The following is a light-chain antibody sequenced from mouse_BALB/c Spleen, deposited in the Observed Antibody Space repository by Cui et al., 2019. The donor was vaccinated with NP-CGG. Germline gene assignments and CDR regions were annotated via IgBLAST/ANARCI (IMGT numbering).Light chain of an antibody. V-gene: IGLV1*01. CDR2: GTN. Sequence: QPDVTQESALTTSPGGTVTVTCRSNTGAVTTSNYANWVQEKPDHLFTGLIGGTNNRAPGVPARFSGSLIGDKAALTITGAQTEDEAIYFCALWYSNHWVFGGGTKLTVL. CDR3: ALWYSNHWV. J-gene: IGLJ1*01. CDR1: TGAVTTSNY.